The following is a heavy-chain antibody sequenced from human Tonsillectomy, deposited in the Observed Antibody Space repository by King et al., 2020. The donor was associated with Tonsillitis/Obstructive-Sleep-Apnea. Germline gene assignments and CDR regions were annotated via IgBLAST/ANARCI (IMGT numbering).Heavy chain of an antibody. V-gene: IGHV1-2*06. CDR3: ATVDNGAVDI. Sequence: VQLVESGAEVKKPGASVRVSCKASGYTFTDYFLHWVRQAPGQGLEWMGRINPNSGGTDYAQKFQGRVTMTKDTSISTAYLELSRLRSDDTAVFYCATVDNGAVDIWGQGTMVTVSS. CDR2: INPNSGGT. CDR1: GYTFTDYF. D-gene: IGHD2-8*01. J-gene: IGHJ3*02.